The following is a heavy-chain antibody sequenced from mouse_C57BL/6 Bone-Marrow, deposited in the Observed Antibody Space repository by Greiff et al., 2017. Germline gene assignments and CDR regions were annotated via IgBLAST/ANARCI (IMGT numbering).Heavy chain of an antibody. CDR1: GFTFSSYG. Sequence: EVMLVESGGDSVKPGGSLKLSCAASGFTFSSYGMSWVRQTPDKRLEWVATISSGGSYTYYPDSVKGRFTISRDNAKNTLYLQMSSLKSEDTAMYYCARRRGWFAYWGQGTLVTVSA. CDR2: ISSGGSYT. CDR3: ARRRGWFAY. J-gene: IGHJ3*01. V-gene: IGHV5-6*02.